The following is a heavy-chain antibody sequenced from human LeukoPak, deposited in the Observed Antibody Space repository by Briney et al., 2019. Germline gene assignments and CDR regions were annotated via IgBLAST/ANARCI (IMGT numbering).Heavy chain of an antibody. CDR2: FDPEDGEI. CDR1: GYTLTELS. D-gene: IGHD1-26*01. Sequence: ASVKVSCKVSGYTLTELSMHWVRQAPGKGLEWLGGFDPEDGEIIYAQKFQGRVTMSDDTFTDTAYMELGSLRSDDTAVYYCAADRGDYSGSYWTAFDIWGQGTMVTVSS. V-gene: IGHV1-24*01. J-gene: IGHJ3*02. CDR3: AADRGDYSGSYWTAFDI.